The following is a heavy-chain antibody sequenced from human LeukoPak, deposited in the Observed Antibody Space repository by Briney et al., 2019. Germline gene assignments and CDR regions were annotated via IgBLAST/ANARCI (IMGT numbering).Heavy chain of an antibody. CDR2: IYSGGTT. CDR3: ARKRPNYFDY. J-gene: IGHJ4*02. V-gene: IGHV3-53*01. Sequence: PGGSLRLSCAASGFTVSSNYMSWVRQAPGKGLEWVSIIYSGGTTDYADSVKGRFTISRDNAENSLYLQMNSLRAEDTALYYCARKRPNYFDYWGQGTLVTVSS. CDR1: GFTVSSNY.